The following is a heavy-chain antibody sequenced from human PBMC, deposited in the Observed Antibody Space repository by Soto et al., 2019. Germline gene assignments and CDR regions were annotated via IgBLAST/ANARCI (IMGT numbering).Heavy chain of an antibody. V-gene: IGHV1-18*01. D-gene: IGHD1-1*01. CDR2: ISAHNGNT. CDR1: GYIFTTYG. J-gene: IGHJ4*02. Sequence: QVHLVQSGAEVKKPGASVKVSCKGSGYIFTTYGITWVRQAPGQGLEWMGWISAHNGNTNYEQKLQGRVTVTRDTSTSTAYMELRNVRSDDKAVYYCARGRYGDYWGQGALVTVSS. CDR3: ARGRYGDY.